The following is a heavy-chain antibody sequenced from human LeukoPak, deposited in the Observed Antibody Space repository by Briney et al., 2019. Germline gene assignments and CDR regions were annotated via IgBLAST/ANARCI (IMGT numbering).Heavy chain of an antibody. V-gene: IGHV4-39*01. CDR1: GGSISSSSYY. CDR3: ARQPLGYCSSTSCYSYYYHMDV. J-gene: IGHJ6*03. D-gene: IGHD2-2*01. Sequence: PSETLSLTCTVSGGSISSSSYYWGWIRQPPGKGLEWIGSIYYSGSTYYNPSLKSRVTISVDTSKNQFSLKLSSVTAADTAVYYCARQPLGYCSSTSCYSYYYHMDVWGKGTTVTISS. CDR2: IYYSGST.